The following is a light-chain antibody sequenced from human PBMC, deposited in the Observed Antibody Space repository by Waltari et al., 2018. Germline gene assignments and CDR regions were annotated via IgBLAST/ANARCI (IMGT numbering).Light chain of an antibody. J-gene: IGLJ1*01. CDR2: RSN. Sequence: QSVLTQPPSASGTSGQTVTISCSGTNSNIGRNSVLWYQQLPGTAPKHLIYRSNQRPSGVPDRFSGSKSGTSASLAISGLRSEDEADYYCAAWDDSLSVSYVFGSGTKVTV. CDR1: NSNIGRNS. V-gene: IGLV1-47*01. CDR3: AAWDDSLSVSYV.